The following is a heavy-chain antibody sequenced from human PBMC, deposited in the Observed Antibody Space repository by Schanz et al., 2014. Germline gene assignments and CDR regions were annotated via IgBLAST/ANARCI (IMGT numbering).Heavy chain of an antibody. V-gene: IGHV1-46*01. CDR2: INPSGGST. Sequence: QVQLVESGAEVKKPGASVKVSCKASGYTFTSDSMHWVRQAPGQGLEWMGMINPSGGSTTYAQKFQGRVTMTRDTSTSTVYMELSSLRSEDTAVYYCARDFSAYVGNYFDYWGQGTLVTVAS. J-gene: IGHJ4*02. CDR3: ARDFSAYVGNYFDY. D-gene: IGHD5-12*01. CDR1: GYTFTSDS.